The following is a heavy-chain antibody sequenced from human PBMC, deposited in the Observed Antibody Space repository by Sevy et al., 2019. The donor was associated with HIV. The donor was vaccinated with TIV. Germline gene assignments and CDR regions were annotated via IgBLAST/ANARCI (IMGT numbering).Heavy chain of an antibody. CDR2: ISGSGGST. V-gene: IGHV3-23*01. CDR3: AKESHKPGIAAAGYYFDY. CDR1: GFTFSSYA. J-gene: IGHJ4*02. Sequence: GGSLRLSCAASGFTFSSYAMSWVRQAPEKGLEWVSAISGSGGSTDYADSVKGRFTISRDNSKNSLYLQMNSLRAEDTAVYYCAKESHKPGIAAAGYYFDYWGQGTLVTVSS. D-gene: IGHD6-13*01.